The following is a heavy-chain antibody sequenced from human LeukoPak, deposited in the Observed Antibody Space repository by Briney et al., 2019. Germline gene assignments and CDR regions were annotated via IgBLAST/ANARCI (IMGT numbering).Heavy chain of an antibody. CDR2: ISSSGTTI. Sequence: GGSLRLSCAASGFTFSDYYMTWIRQAPGKGLEWLSYISSSGTTIYYADSVKGRFTISRDNSKNTLYLQMNSLSTEDTAVYYCARDPSLRTTLDYWGQGTLVTVSS. CDR1: GFTFSDYY. D-gene: IGHD1-1*01. V-gene: IGHV3-11*04. J-gene: IGHJ4*02. CDR3: ARDPSLRTTLDY.